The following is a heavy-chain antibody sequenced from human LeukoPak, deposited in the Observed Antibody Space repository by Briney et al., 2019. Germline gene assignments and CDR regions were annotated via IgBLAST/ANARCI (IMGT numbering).Heavy chain of an antibody. D-gene: IGHD6-19*01. Sequence: SETLSLTCTVSGGSISSYYSSWIRQPPGKGLEWIGYIYYSGSTNYKPSLKSRVTISVETSKNQFSLKLRSVTAADTAVYYCARRRPRGRSSGLDYWGQGTLVTVSS. CDR3: ARRRPRGRSSGLDY. CDR1: GGSISSYY. V-gene: IGHV4-59*01. CDR2: IYYSGST. J-gene: IGHJ4*02.